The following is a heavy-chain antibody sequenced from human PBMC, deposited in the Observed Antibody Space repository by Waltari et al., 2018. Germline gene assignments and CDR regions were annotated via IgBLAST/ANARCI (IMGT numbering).Heavy chain of an antibody. CDR2: ISGSGGST. CDR1: GFTFSSYA. V-gene: IGHV3-23*04. CDR3: AKDPKDYYYMDF. Sequence: EVQLVESGGGLVQHGGSLRLSCAASGFTFSSYAMSWVRQAPGKGLEWVSAISGSGGSTYDADSVKGRFTISRDNSKNTLYLQMNSLRAEDTALYYCAKDPKDYYYMDFWGKGTTVTVSS. J-gene: IGHJ6*03.